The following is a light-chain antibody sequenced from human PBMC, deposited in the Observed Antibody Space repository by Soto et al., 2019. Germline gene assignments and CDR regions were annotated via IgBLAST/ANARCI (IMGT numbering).Light chain of an antibody. CDR2: GAS. V-gene: IGKV3-20*01. Sequence: VVLTQSPGTLSLSPGERATLSCRASQSVSSSYLSWYQQKPGQPPRLLIYGASSRATGIHARFSGGGSGTDFTLIISRVEPEEFAVYYCKQYGSSIVTFGGGTKVDIK. CDR3: KQYGSSIVT. J-gene: IGKJ4*01. CDR1: QSVSSSY.